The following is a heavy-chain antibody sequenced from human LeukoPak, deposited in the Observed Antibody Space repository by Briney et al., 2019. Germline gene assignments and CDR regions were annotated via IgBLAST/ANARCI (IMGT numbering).Heavy chain of an antibody. CDR2: ISSSSSYI. Sequence: NPGGSLRLSCAASGFTFISYSMNWVRQAPGKGLEWVSSISSSSSYIYYADSVKGRFTISRDNAKNSLYLQMNSLRAEDTAVYYCARENYYGSGSQYFDYWGQGTLVTVSS. CDR1: GFTFISYS. CDR3: ARENYYGSGSQYFDY. V-gene: IGHV3-21*01. J-gene: IGHJ4*02. D-gene: IGHD3-10*01.